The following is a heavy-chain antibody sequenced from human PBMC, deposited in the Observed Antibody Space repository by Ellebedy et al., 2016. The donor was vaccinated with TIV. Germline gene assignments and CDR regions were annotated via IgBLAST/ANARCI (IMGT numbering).Heavy chain of an antibody. V-gene: IGHV4-59*12. D-gene: IGHD6-13*01. CDR1: GGSLRGYY. Sequence: MPSETLSLTCSVSGGSLRGYYWRWIRQPPGMGLEWIDYILHSGSTDYSPSLKSRVTMSVDTSKNECSMRLSSVSAADTAVYYGARDFERRIPAAGGMFYFDFWGQGALVTVAS. CDR3: ARDFERRIPAAGGMFYFDF. J-gene: IGHJ4*02. CDR2: ILHSGST.